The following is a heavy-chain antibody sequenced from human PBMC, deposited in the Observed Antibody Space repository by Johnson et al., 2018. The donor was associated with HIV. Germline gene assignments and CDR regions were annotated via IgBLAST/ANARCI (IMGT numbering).Heavy chain of an antibody. J-gene: IGHJ3*02. CDR2: ISWNSGSI. V-gene: IGHV3-9*01. CDR1: GFTFDDYA. CDR3: ARDGKGAFDI. Sequence: VQLVESGGGLVRPGGSLRLSCAASGFTFDDYAMHWVRQAPGKGLEWVSGISWNSGSIGYADSVKGRFTISRDNAKNSLYLQMNSLRAEDTAVYYCARDGKGAFDIWGQGTMVTVSS.